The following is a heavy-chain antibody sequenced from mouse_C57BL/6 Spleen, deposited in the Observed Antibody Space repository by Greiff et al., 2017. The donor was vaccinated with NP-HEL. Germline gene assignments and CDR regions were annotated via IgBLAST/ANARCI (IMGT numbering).Heavy chain of an antibody. Sequence: VQLQQSGPVLVKPGASVKIPCKASGYTFTDYNMDWVKQSHGKRLEWIGDINPNNGGTIYNQKFKGKATLTVDKSSSTAYMELRSLTSEDTAVYYCARIDSSGWAWFAYWGQGTLVTVSA. CDR2: INPNNGGT. V-gene: IGHV1-18*01. CDR3: ARIDSSGWAWFAY. J-gene: IGHJ3*01. D-gene: IGHD3-2*02. CDR1: GYTFTDYN.